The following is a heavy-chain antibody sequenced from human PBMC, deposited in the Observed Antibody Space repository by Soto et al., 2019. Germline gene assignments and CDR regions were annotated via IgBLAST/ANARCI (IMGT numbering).Heavy chain of an antibody. V-gene: IGHV3-11*05. D-gene: IGHD6-13*01. CDR1: GFTFSDYY. CDR3: AREVAAAATPYFDY. CDR2: ISSSSSYT. Sequence: QVQLVESGGGLVKPGGSLRLSCAASGFTFSDYYMSWIRQAPGKGLEWVSYISSSSSYTNYADSVKGRFTISRDNAKNSLYLQMNSLRAEDTAVYYCAREVAAAATPYFDYWGQGTLVTVSS. J-gene: IGHJ4*02.